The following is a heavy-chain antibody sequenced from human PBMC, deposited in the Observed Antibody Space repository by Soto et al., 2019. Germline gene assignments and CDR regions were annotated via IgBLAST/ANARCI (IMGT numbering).Heavy chain of an antibody. CDR2: ISYDGTKK. J-gene: IGHJ4*01. D-gene: IGHD2-21*01. CDR3: ARHTLLWFGENDY. CDR1: GSTFDSYA. Sequence: SLCLSRAASGSTFDSYAINWVRQAPGKGLEWVAVISYDGTKKKYAESVKGRFSISRDNSNKTVSLQMNNLRPGDTAVYYCARHTLLWFGENDYWGRGTLVTVSS. V-gene: IGHV3-30*04.